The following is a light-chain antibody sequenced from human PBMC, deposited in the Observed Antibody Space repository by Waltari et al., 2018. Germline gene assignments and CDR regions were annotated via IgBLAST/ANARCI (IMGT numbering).Light chain of an antibody. CDR1: RNNVGTQG. V-gene: IGLV10-54*04. J-gene: IGLJ1*01. CDR2: RNN. Sequence: QAGLTQPPSVSKNLRQTATLTCTGNRNNVGTQGAAWLQQHQGHPPKLLSDRNNNRPSGISERFSASRSGNTATLTITGLQPEDEAHYYCTAWDNNLSAYLFGTGTEVTVL. CDR3: TAWDNNLSAYL.